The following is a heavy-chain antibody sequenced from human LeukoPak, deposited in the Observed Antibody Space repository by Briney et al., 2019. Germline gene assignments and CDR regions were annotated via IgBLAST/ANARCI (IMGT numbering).Heavy chain of an antibody. CDR1: GFTFSNYE. J-gene: IGHJ4*02. CDR2: ISGSGSTI. CDR3: ARAGWNYMGYFDY. Sequence: GGSLRLSCAASGFTFSNYEMNWVRQAPGKGLEWLSYISGSGSTIYYADAVKGRFTISRDNAKKSLYLQMNSLRAEDMAVYYCARAGWNYMGYFDYWGQGTLVTVSS. D-gene: IGHD1-7*01. V-gene: IGHV3-48*03.